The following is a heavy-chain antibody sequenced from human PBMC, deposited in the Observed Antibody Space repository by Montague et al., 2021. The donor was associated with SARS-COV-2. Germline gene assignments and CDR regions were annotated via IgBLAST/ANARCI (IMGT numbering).Heavy chain of an antibody. CDR2: IFYKGNT. Sequence: SETLSLTCTVSGGSLNKHYWSWIRKAPGKELEWLGNIFYKGNTNYNVXRWGRVSMSLDTPQNQFSLRLTSLTAADTAVYYCARSISSSGARDNGGQGILVTVS. J-gene: IGHJ4*02. CDR3: ARSISSSGARDN. CDR1: GGSLNKHY. D-gene: IGHD3-22*01. V-gene: IGHV4-59*11.